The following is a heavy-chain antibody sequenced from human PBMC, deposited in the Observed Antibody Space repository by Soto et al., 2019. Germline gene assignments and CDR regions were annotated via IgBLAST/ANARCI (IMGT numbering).Heavy chain of an antibody. Sequence: EVQLVESGGGLVQPGGSLRLSCAASGFTVSSNYMSWVRQAPGKGLEWVSVIYSGGSTYYADSVKGGFTISRDNSKNTLYLQMNSLRAEDTAVYYCARDRIPTGMDVWGQGTTVTVSS. CDR1: GFTVSSNY. CDR2: IYSGGST. V-gene: IGHV3-66*01. CDR3: ARDRIPTGMDV. J-gene: IGHJ6*02.